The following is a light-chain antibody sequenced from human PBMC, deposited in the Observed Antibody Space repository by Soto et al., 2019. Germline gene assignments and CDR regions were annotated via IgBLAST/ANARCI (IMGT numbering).Light chain of an antibody. CDR2: GAS. Sequence: EIVMTQSPATLSVSPGERAILSCRASQSVSSDLAWYQQRPGQAPRLLIYGASTRATGVPARFSGSGSGTEFTLAISGLQSEDFAVYYCQQYNFWPPTTFGQGTKVEIK. CDR1: QSVSSD. CDR3: QQYNFWPPTT. V-gene: IGKV3-15*01. J-gene: IGKJ1*01.